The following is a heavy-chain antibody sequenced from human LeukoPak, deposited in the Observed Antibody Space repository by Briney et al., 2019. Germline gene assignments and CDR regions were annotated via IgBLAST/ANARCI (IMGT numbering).Heavy chain of an antibody. CDR3: AKESLMDWFDS. CDR2: ISTYNGNT. Sequence: WMGWISTYNGNTKYAQKFQGRVTMTTDTSTSTAYMELRSLRSDDTAVYYCAKESLMDWFDSWGQGTQVTVSS. V-gene: IGHV1-18*01. D-gene: IGHD5-24*01. J-gene: IGHJ5*01.